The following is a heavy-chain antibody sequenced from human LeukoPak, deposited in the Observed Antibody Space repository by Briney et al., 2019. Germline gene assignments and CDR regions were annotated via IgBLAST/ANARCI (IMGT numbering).Heavy chain of an antibody. V-gene: IGHV4-34*01. CDR2: INHSGST. D-gene: IGHD3-16*02. J-gene: IGHJ4*02. CDR3: ATTYVWGSYRSNAPFDY. CDR1: GGSFSGYY. Sequence: PSETLSLTCAVYGGSFSGYYWSWIRQPPGKGLEWIGEINHSGSTNYNPSLKSRVTISVDTSKNQFSLKLSSVTAADTAVYYCATTYVWGSYRSNAPFDYWGQGTLVTVS.